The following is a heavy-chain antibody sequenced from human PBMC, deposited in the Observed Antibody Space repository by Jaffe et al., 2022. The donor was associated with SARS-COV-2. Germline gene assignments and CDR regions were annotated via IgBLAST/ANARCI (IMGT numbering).Heavy chain of an antibody. Sequence: QLQLQESGPGLVKPSETLSLTCTVSGGSISSSSYYWGWIRQPPGKGLEWIGSIYYSGSTYYNPSLKSRVTISVDTSKNQFSLKLSSVTAADTAVYYCARHVVVVPAAMRDYYMDVWGKGTTVTVSS. CDR3: ARHVVVVPAAMRDYYMDV. V-gene: IGHV4-39*01. CDR2: IYYSGST. D-gene: IGHD2-2*01. J-gene: IGHJ6*03. CDR1: GGSISSSSYY.